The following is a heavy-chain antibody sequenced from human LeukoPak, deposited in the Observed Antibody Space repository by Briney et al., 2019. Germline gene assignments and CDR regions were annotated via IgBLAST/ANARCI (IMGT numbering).Heavy chain of an antibody. J-gene: IGHJ5*02. CDR2: IYHSGST. D-gene: IGHD6-13*01. CDR3: ASHPVGSSWYGDWWFDP. Sequence: SETLSLTCTVSGGSISSYYWSWIRQPPGKGLEWIGDIYHSGSTNYNPSLKSRVTISVDTSKNQFSLKLSSVTAADTAVYYCASHPVGSSWYGDWWFDPWGQGTLVTVSS. CDR1: GGSISSYY. V-gene: IGHV4-59*08.